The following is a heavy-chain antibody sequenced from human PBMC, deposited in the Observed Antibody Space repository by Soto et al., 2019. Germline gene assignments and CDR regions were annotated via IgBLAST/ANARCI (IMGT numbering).Heavy chain of an antibody. CDR2: IYYSGST. Sequence: QVQLQESGPGLVKPSETLSLTCTVSGGSISSYSWSWIRQPPGKGLEWIGYIYYSGSTNYNPSLKSRVTISVDTSKNQFSLKLSSVTAADTAVYYCARRGGGTFDYWGQGTLVTVSS. CDR3: ARRGGGTFDY. D-gene: IGHD3-16*01. V-gene: IGHV4-59*01. J-gene: IGHJ4*02. CDR1: GGSISSYS.